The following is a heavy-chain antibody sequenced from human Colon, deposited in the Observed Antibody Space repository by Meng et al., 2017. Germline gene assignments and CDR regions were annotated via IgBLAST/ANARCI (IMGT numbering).Heavy chain of an antibody. Sequence: QGEEPGEGLGGTSGLLAPAWTVSGGVIGSNFGCMWVRQPPGKWLEWIGETSHSGSTNYSPSLKSRVTISLDKSKNPLSLKLNSVTAADTAVYYCASSDYYRSDYWGQGTLVTVSS. CDR3: ASSDYYRSDY. V-gene: IGHV4-4*02. J-gene: IGHJ4*02. CDR1: GGVIGSNFG. D-gene: IGHD3-22*01. CDR2: TSHSGST.